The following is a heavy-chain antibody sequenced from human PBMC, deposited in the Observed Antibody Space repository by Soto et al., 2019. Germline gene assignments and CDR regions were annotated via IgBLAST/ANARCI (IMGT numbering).Heavy chain of an antibody. CDR3: ARELRRQDP. Sequence: QVQLVQSGAEVKKPGASVKVSCKTSGYTFTSYDINWVRQASGQGLEWMGYMNPNSGNTGYAQKFQGRVTMTSNTAITTAYMELSSLRSADTAVYYCARELRRQDPWGQGTLVTVSS. D-gene: IGHD3-10*01. V-gene: IGHV1-8*01. CDR2: MNPNSGNT. CDR1: GYTFTSYD. J-gene: IGHJ5*02.